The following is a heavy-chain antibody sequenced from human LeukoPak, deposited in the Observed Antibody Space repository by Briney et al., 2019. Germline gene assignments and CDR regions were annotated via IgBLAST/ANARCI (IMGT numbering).Heavy chain of an antibody. Sequence: SETLSLTCTVSGGSISSYYWSWIRQPAGKGLEWIGRIYTSGSTNYNPSLKSRVTMSVDTSKNQFSLKLSSVTAADTAVYYCARESVYGGNSPDAFDICGQGTMVTVSS. D-gene: IGHD4-23*01. CDR3: ARESVYGGNSPDAFDI. CDR2: IYTSGST. V-gene: IGHV4-4*07. J-gene: IGHJ3*02. CDR1: GGSISSYY.